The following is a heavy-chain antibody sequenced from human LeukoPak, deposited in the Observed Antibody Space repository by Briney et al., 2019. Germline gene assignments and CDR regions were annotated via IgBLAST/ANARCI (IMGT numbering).Heavy chain of an antibody. CDR1: GYTFTSYY. CDR2: INPNSGNT. Sequence: ASVKVTCKASGYTFTSYYMHWVRQAPGQGLEWMGWINPNSGNTGYAQKFQGRVTMTRNTSISTAYMELSSLRSEDTAVYYCARGRGYSSSYFDYWGQGTLVTVSS. CDR3: ARGRGYSSSYFDY. D-gene: IGHD6-13*01. V-gene: IGHV1-8*02. J-gene: IGHJ4*02.